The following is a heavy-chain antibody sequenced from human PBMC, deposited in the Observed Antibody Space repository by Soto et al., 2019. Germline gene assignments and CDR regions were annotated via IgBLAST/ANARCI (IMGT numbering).Heavy chain of an antibody. J-gene: IGHJ4*02. D-gene: IGHD4-17*01. CDR1: GDSVSTNSYS. V-gene: IGHV4-39*01. Sequence: PSETLSLTCTVSGDSVSTNSYSWGWIRQSPGKGLEWIGTIYSSENTYYNPSLLSRVTISVDTSKNEFSLRLSSVTSADTAVYYYARRYGGTLDYWGQGILVTVSS. CDR2: IYSSENT. CDR3: ARRYGGTLDY.